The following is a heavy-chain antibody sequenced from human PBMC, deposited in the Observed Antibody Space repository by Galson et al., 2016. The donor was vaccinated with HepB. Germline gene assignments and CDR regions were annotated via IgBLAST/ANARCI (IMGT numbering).Heavy chain of an antibody. Sequence: SVKVSCKASGYPFINFYIHWVRQAPGQGLEWMGWINPRNGDTGYAQKFQGRVSVTRDTSISTTYMELSSLRSDDTALYYCARDLGYLAPKRRVWDKHFDYWGQGALATVSS. CDR3: ARDLGYLAPKRRVWDKHFDY. D-gene: IGHD1-26*01. J-gene: IGHJ4*02. CDR1: GYPFINFY. V-gene: IGHV1-2*02. CDR2: INPRNGDT.